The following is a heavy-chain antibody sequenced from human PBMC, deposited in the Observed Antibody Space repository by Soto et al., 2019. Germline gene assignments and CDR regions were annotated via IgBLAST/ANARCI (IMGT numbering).Heavy chain of an antibody. CDR2: IKQDGSEK. J-gene: IGHJ6*02. D-gene: IGHD2-15*01. Sequence: PGGSLRLSCAASGFTFSSYWMSWVRQAPGKGLEWVANIKQDGSEKYYVDSVKGRFTISRDNAKNSLYLQMNSLRAEDTAVYYCARDSSGLRGSWYSSYYYYYGMDVWGQGTTVTVSS. V-gene: IGHV3-7*01. CDR3: ARDSSGLRGSWYSSYYYYYGMDV. CDR1: GFTFSSYW.